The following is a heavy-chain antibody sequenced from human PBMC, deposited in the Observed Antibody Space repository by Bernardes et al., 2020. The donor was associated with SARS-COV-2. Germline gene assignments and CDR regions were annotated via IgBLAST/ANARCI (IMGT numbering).Heavy chain of an antibody. CDR2: FDPEDGET. Sequence: ASVKVSCKVSGYTLTELSMHWVRQAPGKGLEWMGGFDPEDGETIYAQKFQGRVTMTEDTSTDTAYMELSSLRSEDTAVYYCATAIAAAGNPDDYYYYYGMAVWSQGTTVTISS. J-gene: IGHJ6*02. CDR3: ATAIAAAGNPDDYYYYYGMAV. D-gene: IGHD6-13*01. V-gene: IGHV1-24*01. CDR1: GYTLTELS.